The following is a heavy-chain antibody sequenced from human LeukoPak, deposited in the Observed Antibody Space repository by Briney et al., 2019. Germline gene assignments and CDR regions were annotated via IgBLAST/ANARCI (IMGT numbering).Heavy chain of an antibody. CDR2: ISDRGGDT. J-gene: IGHJ4*01. CDR1: GFNFANYA. CDR3: AKVVLNNDNSGYSGFDY. Sequence: GGSLRISCAASGFNFANYAVTWVRQAPGKGLEWVSSISDRGGDTYYADSVKGRFTISRDNSKNTLYLQMNSLKADDTALYYCAKVVLNNDNSGYSGFDYWGQGTLVTVSS. V-gene: IGHV3-23*01. D-gene: IGHD3-22*01.